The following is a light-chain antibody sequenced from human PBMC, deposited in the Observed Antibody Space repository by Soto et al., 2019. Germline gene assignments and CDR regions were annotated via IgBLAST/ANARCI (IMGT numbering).Light chain of an antibody. V-gene: IGKV1-33*01. Sequence: DLQMTQSPSSLSASVGDRVTITCQASQGISNYLNWYQQKPGKAPKIMINDASNLETGVPSRFSGSGSGTYFTFTISSLQPEDVATYYCQQFDSLPLTFGGGTKVEIK. CDR2: DAS. J-gene: IGKJ4*01. CDR1: QGISNY. CDR3: QQFDSLPLT.